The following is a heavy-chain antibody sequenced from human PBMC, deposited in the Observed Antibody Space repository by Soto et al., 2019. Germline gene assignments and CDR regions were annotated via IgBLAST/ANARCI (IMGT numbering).Heavy chain of an antibody. D-gene: IGHD3-10*01. CDR3: AKDRSGENAFDI. J-gene: IGHJ3*02. CDR2: ISGSGGST. CDR1: GFTFSSYA. V-gene: IGHV3-23*01. Sequence: GGSLRLSCAASGFTFSSYAMSWVRQAPGKGLEWVSAISGSGGSTYYADSVKGRFTISRDNSKNTLYLQMNSLRAEDAAVYCCAKDRSGENAFDIWGQGTMVTVSS.